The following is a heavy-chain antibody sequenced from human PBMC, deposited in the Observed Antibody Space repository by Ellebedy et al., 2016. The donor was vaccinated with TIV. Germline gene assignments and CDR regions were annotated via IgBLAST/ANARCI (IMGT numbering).Heavy chain of an antibody. CDR3: ARDNWFNP. Sequence: SETLSLTXTVSGGSMETSYWNWIRQSPGKGLEWIGSIYYTGRVDYNPSLKSRVSISVDISKNQFSLKLRSVTAADTAVYYCARDNWFNPWGQGTPVTVSS. V-gene: IGHV4-59*13. CDR1: GGSMETSY. J-gene: IGHJ5*02. CDR2: IYYTGRV.